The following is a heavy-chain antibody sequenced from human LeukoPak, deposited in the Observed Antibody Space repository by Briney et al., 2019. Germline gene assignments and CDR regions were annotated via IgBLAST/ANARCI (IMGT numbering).Heavy chain of an antibody. CDR1: GGSFSGYY. J-gene: IGHJ4*02. Sequence: SETLSLTCAVYGGSFSGYYWSWIRQPPGKGLEWIGEINHSGSINYNPSLKSRVTISVDTSKNQFSLKLSSVTAADTAVYYCAREPMELRHYFDYWGQGTLVTVSS. V-gene: IGHV4-34*01. CDR2: INHSGSI. CDR3: AREPMELRHYFDY. D-gene: IGHD1-7*01.